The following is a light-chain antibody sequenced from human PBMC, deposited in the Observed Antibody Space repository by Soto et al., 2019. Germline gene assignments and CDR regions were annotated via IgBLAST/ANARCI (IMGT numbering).Light chain of an antibody. CDR2: DVS. Sequence: QSVLTQPASVSGSPGQSITISCTGTSSDVGGYNSVSWYQQHPGKAPKLMIYDVSNRPSGVSNRFSGSKSGNTASLTISGLQAEDEADYYCSSYTSRSTLVFGGGTKATVL. CDR3: SSYTSRSTLV. J-gene: IGLJ2*01. V-gene: IGLV2-14*01. CDR1: SSDVGGYNS.